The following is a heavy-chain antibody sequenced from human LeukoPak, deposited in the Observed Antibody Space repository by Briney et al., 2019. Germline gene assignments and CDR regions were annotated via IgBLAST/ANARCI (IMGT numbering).Heavy chain of an antibody. CDR1: GFTFSSYA. CDR2: ISYDGSNK. J-gene: IGHJ4*02. D-gene: IGHD6-13*01. Sequence: PGGSLRLSCAASGFTFSSYAMHWVRQAPGKGLEWVAVISYDGSNKYYADSVKGRFTISRDNSKNTLYLQMNSLRAEDTAVYYCASFLTLIAAAGTQGDYWGQGTLVTVSS. CDR3: ASFLTLIAAAGTQGDY. V-gene: IGHV3-30-3*01.